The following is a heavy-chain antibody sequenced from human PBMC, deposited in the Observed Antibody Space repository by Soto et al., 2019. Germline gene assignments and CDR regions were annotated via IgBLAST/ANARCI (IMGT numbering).Heavy chain of an antibody. CDR1: GGSLSSYY. CDR3: TNSRSLGGADAFDI. D-gene: IGHD1-1*01. J-gene: IGHJ3*02. CDR2: IYYSGST. Sequence: PSETLSLTCTVSGGSLSSYYWSWIRQPPGKGLEWIGYIYYSGSTNYNPSLKSRVTISVDTSKNQFSLKLSSVTAADTAVYYCTNSRSLGGADAFDIWGQGTMVTVSS. V-gene: IGHV4-59*01.